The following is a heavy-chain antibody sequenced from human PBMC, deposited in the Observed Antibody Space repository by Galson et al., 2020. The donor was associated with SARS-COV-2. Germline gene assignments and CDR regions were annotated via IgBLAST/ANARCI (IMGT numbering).Heavy chain of an antibody. D-gene: IGHD3-3*01. V-gene: IGHV3-74*01. CDR3: ARGSHEDGWSTIFGVVTISFDY. CDR1: GFTFSSYW. CDR2: INSDGSST. Sequence: GESLKISCAASGFTFSSYWMHWVRQAPGKGLVWVSRINSDGSSTSYADSVKGRFTISRDNAKNTLYLQMNSLRAEDTAVYYCARGSHEDGWSTIFGVVTISFDYWGQGTLVTVSS. J-gene: IGHJ4*02.